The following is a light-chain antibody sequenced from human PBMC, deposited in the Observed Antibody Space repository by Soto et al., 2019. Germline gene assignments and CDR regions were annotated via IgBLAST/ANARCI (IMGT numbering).Light chain of an antibody. J-gene: IGLJ1*01. Sequence: QSVMTQPASVSVSPGQSIAISCTGTSSDVGGSNYVSWYQQHPGKAPKLMLYDVAIRPSGVSDRFSGSKSGNTASLTISGLPAEDEADYYCTSYTTSSTYVFGTGTKLTVL. CDR1: SSDVGGSNY. V-gene: IGLV2-14*01. CDR2: DVA. CDR3: TSYTTSSTYV.